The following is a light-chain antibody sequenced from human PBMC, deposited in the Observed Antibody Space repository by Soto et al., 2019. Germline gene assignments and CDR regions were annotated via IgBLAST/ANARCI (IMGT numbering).Light chain of an antibody. V-gene: IGKV3-15*01. CDR3: QQYNKWPRA. CDR2: VAS. Sequence: EILMTQSPAMLSVSPGERATLSCRASQSVRSNLAWYQQKPGQAPRLLIYVASTRATGIPARFSGSGSGTEFTLTISSLQSEDFAVYYCQQYNKWPRAFGPGTKVDFK. CDR1: QSVRSN. J-gene: IGKJ3*01.